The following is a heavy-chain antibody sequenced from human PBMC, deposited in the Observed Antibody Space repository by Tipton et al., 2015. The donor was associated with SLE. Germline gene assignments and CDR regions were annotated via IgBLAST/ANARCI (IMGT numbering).Heavy chain of an antibody. Sequence: SLRLSCAASGFTFRSYAMSWVRQAPGKGLEWVSAISGSGGSTYYADSVKGRFTISRDNSKNTLYLQMNSLRAEDTAVYYCAKDPGYGTGSYFDYWGQGTLVTVSS. V-gene: IGHV3-23*01. CDR3: AKDPGYGTGSYFDY. CDR1: GFTFRSYA. D-gene: IGHD5-12*01. CDR2: ISGSGGST. J-gene: IGHJ4*02.